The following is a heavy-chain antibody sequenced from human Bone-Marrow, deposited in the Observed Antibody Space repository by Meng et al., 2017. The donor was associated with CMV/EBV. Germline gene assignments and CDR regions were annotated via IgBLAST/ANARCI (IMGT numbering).Heavy chain of an antibody. CDR3: AKVGGYSSMSDY. CDR2: IWDDGINK. CDR1: GFTFDTHG. D-gene: IGHD6-13*01. Sequence: GGSLRLSCAASGFTFDTHGMHWVRQSPDKGLEWVAFIWDDGINKYYADSVKGRFIISRDNSKNQLYLEMNRLRAEDTAVYYCAKVGGYSSMSDYWGQGTLVTVSS. V-gene: IGHV3-30*02. J-gene: IGHJ4*02.